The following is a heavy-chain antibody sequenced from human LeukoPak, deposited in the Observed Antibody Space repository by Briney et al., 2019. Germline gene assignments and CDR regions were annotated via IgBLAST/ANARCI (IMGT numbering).Heavy chain of an antibody. J-gene: IGHJ4*02. D-gene: IGHD5-18*01. Sequence: SQTLSLTCAVSGGSISSGGHSWSWIRQPPGKGLEWIGYIYHSGSTYYNPSLKSRVTISVDRSKNQFSLKLSSVTAADTAVYYCASVDTAMGGFDYWGQGTLVTVSS. CDR1: GGSISSGGHS. CDR3: ASVDTAMGGFDY. CDR2: IYHSGST. V-gene: IGHV4-30-2*01.